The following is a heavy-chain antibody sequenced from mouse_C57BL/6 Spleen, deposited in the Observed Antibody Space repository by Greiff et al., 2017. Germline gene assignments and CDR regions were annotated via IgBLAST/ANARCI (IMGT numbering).Heavy chain of an antibody. CDR2: ISYSGST. CDR3: ARSPDGSYWYFDV. CDR1: GYSITSDY. D-gene: IGHD2-3*01. V-gene: IGHV3-8*01. J-gene: IGHJ1*03. Sequence: EVKLLESGPGLAKPSQTLSLTCSVTGYSITSDYWNWIRKFPGNKLEYMGYISYSGSTYYNPSLKSRISITRDTSKNQYYLQLNSVTTEDTATYYCARSPDGSYWYFDVWGTGTTVTVSS.